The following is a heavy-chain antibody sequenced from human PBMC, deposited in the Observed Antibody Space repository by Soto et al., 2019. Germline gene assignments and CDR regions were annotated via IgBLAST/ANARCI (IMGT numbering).Heavy chain of an antibody. CDR2: IIPIFGTA. CDR3: ARDASSGWYPLDY. CDR1: GGTFSSYA. Sequence: SVNVSCKASGGTFSSYAISWVRQAPGQGLEWMGGIIPIFGTANYAQKFQGRVTITADKSTSTAYMELSSLRSEDTAVYYCARDASSGWYPLDYWGQGTLVTVSS. D-gene: IGHD6-19*01. V-gene: IGHV1-69*06. J-gene: IGHJ4*02.